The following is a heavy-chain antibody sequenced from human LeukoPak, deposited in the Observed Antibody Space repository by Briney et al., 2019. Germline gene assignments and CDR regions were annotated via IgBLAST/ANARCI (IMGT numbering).Heavy chain of an antibody. J-gene: IGHJ4*02. CDR3: ASRGYGSGSYYGSDY. Sequence: SVKVSCKASGYTFTSYAMNWVRQAPGQGLEWMGGIIPIFGTANYAQKFQGRVTITADESTSTAYMELSSLRSEDTAVYYCASRGYGSGSYYGSDYWGQGTLVTVSS. D-gene: IGHD3-10*01. CDR1: GYTFTSYA. CDR2: IIPIFGTA. V-gene: IGHV1-69*13.